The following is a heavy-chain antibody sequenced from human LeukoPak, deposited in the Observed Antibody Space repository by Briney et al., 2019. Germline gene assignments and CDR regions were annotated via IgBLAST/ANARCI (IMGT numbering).Heavy chain of an antibody. CDR1: GYTLTELS. Sequence: ASVKVSCKVSGYTLTELSMHWVQQAPGKGLEWMGGFDPEDGETIYAQKFQGRVTMTEDTSTDTAYMELSSLRSEDTAVYYCATYPRKTYYDFWSGYPTYYFDYWGQGTLVTVSS. J-gene: IGHJ4*02. D-gene: IGHD3-3*01. V-gene: IGHV1-24*01. CDR2: FDPEDGET. CDR3: ATYPRKTYYDFWSGYPTYYFDY.